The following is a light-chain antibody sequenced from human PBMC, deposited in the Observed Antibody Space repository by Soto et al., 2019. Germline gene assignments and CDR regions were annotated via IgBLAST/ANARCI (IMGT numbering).Light chain of an antibody. V-gene: IGKV3-11*01. CDR1: ENVRTF. Sequence: EVVLTQSPATLSLSPGERATLSCRASENVRTFVDWYQQKPGQAPRLLIYGASNMATGIPARFSGSGSGTDFTLTTSNLAPEEFAVYYWQQHSHWPPWTFGQGNMVDIQ. CDR3: QQHSHWPPWT. J-gene: IGKJ1*01. CDR2: GAS.